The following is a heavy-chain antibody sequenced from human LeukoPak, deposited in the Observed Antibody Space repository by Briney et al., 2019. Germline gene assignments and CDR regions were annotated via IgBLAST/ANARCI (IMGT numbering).Heavy chain of an antibody. Sequence: GGSLRLSCAASGFTFSSYWMSWVRQAPGKGLEWVANIKQDGSEKYYVDSVKGRFTISRDNAKNSLYLQMNSLRAEDTAVYYCAKDKPLKMPVAMGGMDVWGRGPRSPSPQ. D-gene: IGHD4-23*01. V-gene: IGHV3-7*03. CDR1: GFTFSSYW. CDR3: AKDKPLKMPVAMGGMDV. J-gene: IGHJ6*01. CDR2: IKQDGSEK.